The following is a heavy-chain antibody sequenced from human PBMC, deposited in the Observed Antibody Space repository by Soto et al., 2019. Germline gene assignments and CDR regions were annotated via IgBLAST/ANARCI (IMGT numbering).Heavy chain of an antibody. D-gene: IGHD3-10*01. Sequence: GGSLSLSCAASGFTFSSYAMSWVRQAPGKGLEWVSAISGSGGSTYYADSVKGRFTISRDNSKNTLYLQMNSLRAEDTAVYYCAKDGGFGELSYWGQGTLVTVSS. CDR1: GFTFSSYA. CDR2: ISGSGGST. V-gene: IGHV3-23*01. CDR3: AKDGGFGELSY. J-gene: IGHJ4*02.